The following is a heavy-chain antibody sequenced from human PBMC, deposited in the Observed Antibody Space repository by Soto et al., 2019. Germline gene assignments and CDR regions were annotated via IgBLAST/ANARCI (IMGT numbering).Heavy chain of an antibody. D-gene: IGHD3-16*02. J-gene: IGHJ5*02. CDR1: GYTLTELS. V-gene: IGHV1-24*01. CDR2: FDPEDGET. CDR3: AVKREDWFDP. Sequence: GASVKVSCKVSGYTLTELSMHWVRQAPGKGLEWMGGFDPEDGETIYAQKFQGRVTMTKDTSTDTAYMELSSLRSEDTAVYYCAVKREDWFDPWGQGTLVTVS.